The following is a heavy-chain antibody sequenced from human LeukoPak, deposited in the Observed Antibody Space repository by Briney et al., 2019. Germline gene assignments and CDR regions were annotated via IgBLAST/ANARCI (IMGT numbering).Heavy chain of an antibody. CDR3: AVRGSLWSGYLRGKYYFDY. V-gene: IGHV4-34*01. CDR1: GGSFSGYY. Sequence: PSETLSLTCAVYGGSFSGYYWSWIRQPPGKGLGWIGEINHSGSTNYNPSLKSRVTISVDTSKDQFSLKLSSVTAADTAVNYCAVRGSLWSGYLRGKYYFDYWGQGTLVTVSS. D-gene: IGHD3-3*01. CDR2: INHSGST. J-gene: IGHJ4*02.